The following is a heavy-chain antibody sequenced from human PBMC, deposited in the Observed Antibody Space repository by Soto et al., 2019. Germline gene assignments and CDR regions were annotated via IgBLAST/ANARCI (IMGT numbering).Heavy chain of an antibody. V-gene: IGHV4-59*02. J-gene: IGHJ4*02. CDR3: ARSTSYTDSGFDS. Sequence: QVQLQESGPHILKPSETLSLTCVVSGDSVTSSYWSWIRQPPGKGLEWIGLNYHIGSADYNPSLKSRATISVDTSKNLLSLILTSVTAADTAVYFCARSTSYTDSGFDSWGQGTLVTVSS. CDR2: NYHIGSA. D-gene: IGHD6-25*01. CDR1: GDSVTSSY.